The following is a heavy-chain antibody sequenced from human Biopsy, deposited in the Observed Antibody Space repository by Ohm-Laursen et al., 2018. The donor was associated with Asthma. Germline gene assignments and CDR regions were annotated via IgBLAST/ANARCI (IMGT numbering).Heavy chain of an antibody. J-gene: IGHJ4*02. CDR1: GFTFSSYG. CDR3: SREEPTSGWYQGSILR. CDR2: ISYDGSNK. Sequence: SLRLSRTASGFTFSSYGMHWVRQAPGKGLEWVACISYDGSNKYYADSVKGRSTISRDNSKNTLYLQMNSLRAEDTAVYYCSREEPTSGWYQGSILRWGQGTLVTVSS. D-gene: IGHD6-19*01. V-gene: IGHV3-30*03.